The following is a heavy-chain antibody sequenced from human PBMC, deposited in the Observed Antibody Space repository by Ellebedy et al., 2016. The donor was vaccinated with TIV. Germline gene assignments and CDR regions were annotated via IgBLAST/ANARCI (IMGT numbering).Heavy chain of an antibody. CDR3: ARHSAIPSSGWYDY. J-gene: IGHJ4*02. V-gene: IGHV5-51*01. D-gene: IGHD6-19*01. CDR2: IYPDDSDT. Sequence: GESLKISXNGSGYSFTSYWIGWVRQMSGKGLEWMGIIYPDDSDTRYSPSFQGQVTISADKSISTAYLQWNSLKASDTAMYYCARHSAIPSSGWYDYWGQGTLVTVSS. CDR1: GYSFTSYW.